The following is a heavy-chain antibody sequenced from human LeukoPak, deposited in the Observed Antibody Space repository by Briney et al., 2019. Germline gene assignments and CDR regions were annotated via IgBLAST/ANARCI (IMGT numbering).Heavy chain of an antibody. CDR2: INHSGST. J-gene: IGHJ4*02. Sequence: PSETLSLTCAVYGGSFSGYYWSWIRQPPGKGLEWIGEINHSGSTNYNPSLKSRVAISVDTSKNQFSLKLSSVTAADTAVYYCARHNVIKRYCSGGSCQGDFDYWGQGTLVTVSS. CDR3: ARHNVIKRYCSGGSCQGDFDY. CDR1: GGSFSGYY. V-gene: IGHV4-34*01. D-gene: IGHD2-15*01.